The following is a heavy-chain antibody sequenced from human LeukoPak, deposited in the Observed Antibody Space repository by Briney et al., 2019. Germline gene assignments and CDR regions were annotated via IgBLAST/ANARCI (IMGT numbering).Heavy chain of an antibody. CDR2: IYYNGST. CDR3: ASRRIYDSSGYFN. Sequence: SETLSLTCTVSSGSISNYYWSWIRQSPGKGLEWIGFIYYNGSTHYNPSLKSRVTISVDTSNNHFSLRLSSVTAADTAVYYCASRRIYDSSGYFNWGQGTLVTVSS. J-gene: IGHJ4*02. V-gene: IGHV4-59*01. CDR1: SGSISNYY. D-gene: IGHD3-22*01.